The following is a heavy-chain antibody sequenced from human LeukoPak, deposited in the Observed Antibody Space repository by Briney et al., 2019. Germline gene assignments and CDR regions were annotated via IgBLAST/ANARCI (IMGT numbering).Heavy chain of an antibody. CDR2: INPNSGGT. CDR3: ARDSPPYCSSTSCVFDP. Sequence: GASVKVSCKASGYTFTGYYMHWVRQPPGQGLEWMGWINPNSGGTNYAQKFQGRVTMTRDTSISTAYMELSRLRSDDTAVYYCARDSPPYCSSTSCVFDPWGQGTLVTVSS. V-gene: IGHV1-2*02. D-gene: IGHD2-2*01. CDR1: GYTFTGYY. J-gene: IGHJ5*02.